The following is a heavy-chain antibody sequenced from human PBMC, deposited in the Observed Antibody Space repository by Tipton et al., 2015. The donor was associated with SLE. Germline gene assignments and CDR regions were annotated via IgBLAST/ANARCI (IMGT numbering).Heavy chain of an antibody. CDR2: IYRGGST. CDR3: AKHRSTSFDY. CDR1: GFTVSTNY. J-gene: IGHJ4*02. V-gene: IGHV3-53*01. D-gene: IGHD2-2*01. Sequence: SLRLSCTASGFTVSTNYMSWVRQAPGKGLEWVSIIYRGGSTYYADSVKGRFTISRDNSKNTLYLQMNSLRAEDTAVYYCAKHRSTSFDYWGQGTLVTVSS.